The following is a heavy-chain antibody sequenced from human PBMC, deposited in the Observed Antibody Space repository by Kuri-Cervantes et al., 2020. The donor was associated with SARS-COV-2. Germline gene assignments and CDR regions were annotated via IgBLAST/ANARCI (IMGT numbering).Heavy chain of an antibody. D-gene: IGHD3-10*01. CDR2: ISSSSSYI. CDR3: ARDTIAVRGSERDY. CDR1: GFTFSSYS. V-gene: IGHV3-21*01. J-gene: IGHJ4*02. Sequence: GESLKISCAASGFTFSSYSMNWVRQAPGKGLEWVSSISSSSSYIYYADSVTGRFTISRDNAKNSLYLQMNSLRAEDTAVYYCARDTIAVRGSERDYWGQGTLVTVSS.